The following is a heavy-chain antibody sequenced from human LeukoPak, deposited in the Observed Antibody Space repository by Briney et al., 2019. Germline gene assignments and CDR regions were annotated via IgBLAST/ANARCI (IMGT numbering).Heavy chain of an antibody. CDR2: INPNSGGT. J-gene: IGHJ4*02. CDR1: GYTFTGYY. Sequence: ASVKVSCKASGYTFTGYYMHWVRQAPGQGLEWMGRINPNSGGTNYAQKFQGRVTMTRDTSISAAYMELSRLRSDDTAVYYCARDVVGVSTGVIDLATIDYRGQGTLVTVSS. V-gene: IGHV1-2*06. D-gene: IGHD1-26*01. CDR3: ARDVVGVSTGVIDLATIDY.